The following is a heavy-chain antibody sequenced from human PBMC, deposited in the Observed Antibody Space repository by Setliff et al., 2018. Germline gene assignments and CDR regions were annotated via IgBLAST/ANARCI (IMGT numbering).Heavy chain of an antibody. J-gene: IGHJ4*02. V-gene: IGHV3-64*04. CDR2: IYSGGST. D-gene: IGHD5-18*01. CDR1: GFTFNTYT. CDR3: AREATWGGYSYGYIDY. Sequence: GGSLRLSCSASGFTFNTYTMHWVRQAPGKGLEYVSIIYSGGSTYYADSVKGRFTISRDNSKNTLYLQMNSLRAEDTAMYYCAREATWGGYSYGYIDYWGQGTLVTVSS.